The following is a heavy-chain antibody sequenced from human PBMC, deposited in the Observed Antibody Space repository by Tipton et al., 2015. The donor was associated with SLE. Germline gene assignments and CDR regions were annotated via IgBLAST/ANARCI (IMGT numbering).Heavy chain of an antibody. D-gene: IGHD5-18*01. J-gene: IGHJ4*02. V-gene: IGHV3-23*01. Sequence: SLRLSCAASGFTFSSYAMSWVRQAPGKGLEWVSAISGSGGSTYYADSVKGRFTISRDNSKNTLYLQMNSLRAEDTAVYYCAKDIYPGTWIHLSLDYWGQGTLVTVSS. CDR1: GFTFSSYA. CDR3: AKDIYPGTWIHLSLDY. CDR2: ISGSGGST.